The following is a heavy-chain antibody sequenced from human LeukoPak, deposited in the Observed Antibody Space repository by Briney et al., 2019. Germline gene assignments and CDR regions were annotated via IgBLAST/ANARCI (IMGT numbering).Heavy chain of an antibody. V-gene: IGHV3-23*01. Sequence: GGSLRLSCAASGFTFSSYAMSWVRQAPGKGLEWVSAISGSGGTTYFADSVKGRFTISRDNSKNTLFLQMNSLRAEDTAVYYCAKDSRYCSSNGCYAEFDYWGQGTLVTVSS. CDR1: GFTFSSYA. D-gene: IGHD2-2*01. J-gene: IGHJ4*02. CDR2: ISGSGGTT. CDR3: AKDSRYCSSNGCYAEFDY.